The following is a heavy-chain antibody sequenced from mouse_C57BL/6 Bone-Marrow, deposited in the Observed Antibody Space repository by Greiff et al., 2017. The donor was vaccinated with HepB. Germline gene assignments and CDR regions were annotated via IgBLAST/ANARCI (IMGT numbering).Heavy chain of an antibody. CDR1: GYTFTDHT. J-gene: IGHJ1*03. D-gene: IGHD2-3*01. CDR2: ISPRDGST. Sequence: QVQLQQSDAELVKPGASVKISCKVSGYTFTDHTIHWMKQRPEQGLEWIGYISPRDGSTKYNEKFKGKATLTADKSSSTAYMQLNSLTAEDSAVYFCARDDGYGKYFDVWGTGTTVTVSS. CDR3: ARDDGYGKYFDV. V-gene: IGHV1-78*01.